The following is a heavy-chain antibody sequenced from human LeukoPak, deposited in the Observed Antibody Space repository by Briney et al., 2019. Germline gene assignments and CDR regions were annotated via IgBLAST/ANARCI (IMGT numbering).Heavy chain of an antibody. CDR2: IKQDGSEK. V-gene: IGHV3-7*01. J-gene: IGHJ4*02. D-gene: IGHD3-10*01. CDR1: GFAFSAYW. CDR3: ARRKYYYGSGSYPFDY. Sequence: PGGSLRLSCAASGFAFSAYWMTWVRQAPGKGLEWVANIKQDGSEKYYVDSVKGRFTISRDNAKNSLYLQMNSLRAEDTAVYYCARRKYYYGSGSYPFDYWGQGTLVTVSS.